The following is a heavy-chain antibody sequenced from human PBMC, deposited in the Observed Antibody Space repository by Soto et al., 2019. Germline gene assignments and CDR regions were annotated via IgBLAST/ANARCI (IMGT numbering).Heavy chain of an antibody. V-gene: IGHV1-46*01. CDR2: INPSGGST. D-gene: IGHD3-3*01. J-gene: IGHJ5*02. CDR1: GYTFTSYY. Sequence: ASVKVSCKASGYTFTSYYMHWVRQAPGQGLEWMGIINPSGGSTSYAQKFQGRVTMTRDTSTSTVYMKLSSLTSADTAVYYCARRIKLFYDFWGGYREYYWFDPWGQGTLVTVSS. CDR3: ARRIKLFYDFWGGYREYYWFDP.